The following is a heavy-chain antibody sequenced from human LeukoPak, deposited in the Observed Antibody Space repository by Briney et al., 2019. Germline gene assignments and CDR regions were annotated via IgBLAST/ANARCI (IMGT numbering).Heavy chain of an antibody. CDR1: GGSISSSSYY. CDR3: ARIKFGSVSGGYSSSSGPFDY. V-gene: IGHV4-39*01. CDR2: IYYSGST. Sequence: SETLSLTCTVSGGSISSSSYYWGWIRQPPGKGLEWIGSIYYSGSTYYNPSLKSRVTISVDTSKNQFSLKLSSVTAADTAVYYCARIKFGSVSGGYSSSSGPFDYWGQGTLVTVSS. J-gene: IGHJ4*02. D-gene: IGHD6-6*01.